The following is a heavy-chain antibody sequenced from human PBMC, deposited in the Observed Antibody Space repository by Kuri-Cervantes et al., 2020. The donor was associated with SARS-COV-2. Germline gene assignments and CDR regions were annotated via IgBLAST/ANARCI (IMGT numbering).Heavy chain of an antibody. Sequence: SETLSLTCAVSGGSFSSSNWGSWVRQPPGKGLEWIGEIYHSGSTNYNPSLKSRVTIPVDKSKNQFSLKLSSVTAADTAVYYCVRGDRNYFDYWGQGTLVTVSS. J-gene: IGHJ4*02. CDR2: IYHSGST. CDR3: VRGDRNYFDY. V-gene: IGHV4-4*02. CDR1: GGSFSSSNW.